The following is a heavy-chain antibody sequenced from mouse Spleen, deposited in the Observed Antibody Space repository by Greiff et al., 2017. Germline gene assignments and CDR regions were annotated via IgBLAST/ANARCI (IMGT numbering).Heavy chain of an antibody. V-gene: IGHV5-9*04. Sequence: EVQLVESGGGLVKPGGSLKLSCAASGFTFSSYTMSWVRQTPAKRLEWVATISSGGGNTYYPDSVKGRFTISRDNARNTLYLQMSSLRSEDTAMYYCARHYYDGSYVFDYWGQGTTLTVSS. D-gene: IGHD1-1*01. CDR2: ISSGGGNT. CDR3: ARHYYDGSYVFDY. CDR1: GFTFSSYT. J-gene: IGHJ2*01.